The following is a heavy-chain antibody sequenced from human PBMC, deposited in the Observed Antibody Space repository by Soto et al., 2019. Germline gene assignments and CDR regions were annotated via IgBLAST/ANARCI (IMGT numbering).Heavy chain of an antibody. J-gene: IGHJ4*02. V-gene: IGHV4-4*07. CDR2: IYTGGST. D-gene: IGHD2-15*01. CDR3: ARANVGPPGGGSWTMPFDF. CDR1: GGSVSNYY. Sequence: QVQLQESGPGLVKPSETLSLTCSVSGGSVSNYYWSWFRQPAGKGLEWIGRIYTGGSTNYNPSLKSRVTLSVDTSKNQFSLRLTSVTAADTAVYYCARANVGPPGGGSWTMPFDFWSQGTLVTVSS.